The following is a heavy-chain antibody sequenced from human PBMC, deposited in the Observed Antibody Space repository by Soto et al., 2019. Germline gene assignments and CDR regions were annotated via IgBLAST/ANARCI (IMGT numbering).Heavy chain of an antibody. CDR3: ARGRDYGDLNWFDP. Sequence: QVQLQESGPGLVKPSQTLSLICTVSGGSISTGGYYWSWIRQHPGMGLEWIGSMYYSGTTYYKSSLNSRITISLDTSKNQFSLKLTSVAAADTAVYYCARGRDYGDLNWFDPWGQGTLVTVSS. V-gene: IGHV4-31*03. CDR2: MYYSGTT. CDR1: GGSISTGGYY. J-gene: IGHJ5*02. D-gene: IGHD4-17*01.